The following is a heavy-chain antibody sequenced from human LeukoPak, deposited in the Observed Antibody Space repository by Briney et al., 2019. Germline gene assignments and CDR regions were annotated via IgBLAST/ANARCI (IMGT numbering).Heavy chain of an antibody. Sequence: GGSLRLSCAASGFTFSSYAMHWVRQAPGKGLEWVAVISYDGSNKYYADSVKGRFTISRDNSKNTLYLQMNSLRAEDTAVYYCARALHSSSSPANIDYWGRGTLVTVSS. CDR3: ARALHSSSSPANIDY. D-gene: IGHD6-6*01. J-gene: IGHJ4*02. CDR1: GFTFSSYA. CDR2: ISYDGSNK. V-gene: IGHV3-30*04.